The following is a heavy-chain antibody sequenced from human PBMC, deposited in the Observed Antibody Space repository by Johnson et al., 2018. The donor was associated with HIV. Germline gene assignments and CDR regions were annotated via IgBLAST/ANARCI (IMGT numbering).Heavy chain of an antibody. D-gene: IGHD6-6*01. CDR1: DFTFTNNT. CDR3: ASGVTARAPLLI. V-gene: IGHV3-30*04. Sequence: HVQLVESGGCVVQPGRSLILSCPAADFTFTNNTIHWVRQAPGKGLECVAVISNDGTTTYYGDSVKGRFTISRDNSRNSVSLQMTILRPKDTAMYYCASGVTARAPLLIWGQGTMVTVSS. CDR2: ISNDGTTT. J-gene: IGHJ3*02.